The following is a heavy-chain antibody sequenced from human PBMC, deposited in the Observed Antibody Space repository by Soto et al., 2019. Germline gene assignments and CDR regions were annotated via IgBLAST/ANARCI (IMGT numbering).Heavy chain of an antibody. V-gene: IGHV1-46*01. J-gene: IGHJ5*02. Sequence: ASVKVSCKASGYTFTSYYMHWVRQAPGQGLEWVGIINPSGGSTSYAQKFQGRVTMTRDTSTSTVYMELSSLRSEDTAVYYCARGGIVVVPAATLNWFDPWGQGTLVTVSS. CDR1: GYTFTSYY. CDR3: ARGGIVVVPAATLNWFDP. CDR2: INPSGGST. D-gene: IGHD2-2*01.